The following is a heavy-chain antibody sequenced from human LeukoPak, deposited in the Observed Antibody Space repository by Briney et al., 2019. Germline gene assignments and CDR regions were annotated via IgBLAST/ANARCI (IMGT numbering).Heavy chain of an antibody. CDR1: GGTFSSYA. J-gene: IGHJ5*02. D-gene: IGHD3-3*01. CDR3: ARDGDPTNYDFWSGYYL. Sequence: SVKVSCKASGGTFSSYAISWVRQAPGQGLEWMGGIIPIFGTANYAQKFRGRVTITADESTSTAYMELSSLRSEDTAVYYCARDGDPTNYDFWSGYYLWGQGTLVTVSS. CDR2: IIPIFGTA. V-gene: IGHV1-69*13.